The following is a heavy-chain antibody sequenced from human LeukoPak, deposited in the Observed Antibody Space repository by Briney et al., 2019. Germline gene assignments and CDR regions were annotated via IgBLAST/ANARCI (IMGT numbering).Heavy chain of an antibody. CDR1: GGSFSGYY. V-gene: IGHV4-34*01. D-gene: IGHD3-3*01. CDR2: INHSGST. CDR3: ARDRGYDFWSGYYNYYYYGMDV. Sequence: SSETLSLTCAVYGGSFSGYYWSWIRQPPGKGLEWIGEINHSGSTNYNPSLKSRVTISVDTSKNQFSLKLSSVTAADTAVYYCARDRGYDFWSGYYNYYYYGMDVWGQGTTVTVSS. J-gene: IGHJ6*02.